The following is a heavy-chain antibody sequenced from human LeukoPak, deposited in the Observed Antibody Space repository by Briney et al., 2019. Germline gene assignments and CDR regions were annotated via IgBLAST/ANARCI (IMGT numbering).Heavy chain of an antibody. CDR2: IYTSGST. D-gene: IGHD2/OR15-2a*01. CDR3: ARGGRIYYFDY. Sequence: SETLSLTGTVSGGSMSTYYWSWIRQPARKGLEWIGRIYTSGSTNYNPPLKSRVTMSVDTSKNQFSLKLSSVTAADTAVYYCARGGRIYYFDYWGQGTLVTVSS. V-gene: IGHV4-4*07. J-gene: IGHJ4*02. CDR1: GGSMSTYY.